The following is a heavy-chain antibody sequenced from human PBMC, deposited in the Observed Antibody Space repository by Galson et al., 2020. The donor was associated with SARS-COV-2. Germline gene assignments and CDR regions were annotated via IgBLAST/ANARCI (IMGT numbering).Heavy chain of an antibody. V-gene: IGHV4-61*02. Sequence: SETLSLTCTASGGSISSGSYHWTWIRQPAGKGLEWTGRIYTFGRTNYNPSLNSRVTILLDTSKNQFSLKMNSVTAADTAVYFCARGGQGYFDYWGQGNLVTVSS. CDR1: GGSISSGSYH. J-gene: IGHJ4*02. CDR2: IYTFGRT. CDR3: ARGGQGYFDY.